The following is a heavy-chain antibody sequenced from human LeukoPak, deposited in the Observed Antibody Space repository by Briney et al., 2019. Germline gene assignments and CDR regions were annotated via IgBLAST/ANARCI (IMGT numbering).Heavy chain of an antibody. CDR3: ARDWSYYGSGSFDY. J-gene: IGHJ4*02. CDR1: GFTFSSYS. CDR2: ISSSGSTI. D-gene: IGHD3-10*01. V-gene: IGHV3-48*04. Sequence: PGGSLRLSCAASGFTFSSYSMNWVRQAPGKGLEWVSYISSSGSTIYYADSVKGRFTISRDNAKNSLYLQMNSLRAEDTAVYYCARDWSYYGSGSFDYWGQGTLVTVSS.